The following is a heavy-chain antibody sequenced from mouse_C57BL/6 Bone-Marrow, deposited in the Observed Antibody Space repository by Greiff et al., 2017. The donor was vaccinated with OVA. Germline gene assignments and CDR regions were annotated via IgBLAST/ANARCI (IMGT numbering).Heavy chain of an antibody. J-gene: IGHJ2*01. D-gene: IGHD4-1*01. CDR2: ISGGGGNT. Sequence: VQLKESGGGLVKPGGSLKLSCAASGFTFSSYTMSWVRQTPEKRLEWVATISGGGGNTYYPDSVKGRFTISRDNAKNTLYLQMSSLRSEDTALYYCARRWVYFDYWGQGTTLTVSS. CDR1: GFTFSSYT. V-gene: IGHV5-9*01. CDR3: ARRWVYFDY.